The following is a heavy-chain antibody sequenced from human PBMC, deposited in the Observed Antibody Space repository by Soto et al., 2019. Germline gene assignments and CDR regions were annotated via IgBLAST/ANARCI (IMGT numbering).Heavy chain of an antibody. V-gene: IGHV1-46*03. CDR2: INPSGGST. CDR1: GYTFTSYY. J-gene: IGHJ6*02. Sequence: GASVKVSCKASGYTFTSYYMHWVRQAPGRGLEWMGIINPSGGSTSYAQKFQGRVTMTRDTSTSTVYMELSSLRSEDTAVYYCARLPSMTTPSLDGLGRAYYYGMDVWGQGTTVTVSS. CDR3: ARLPSMTTPSLDGLGRAYYYGMDV. D-gene: IGHD4-17*01.